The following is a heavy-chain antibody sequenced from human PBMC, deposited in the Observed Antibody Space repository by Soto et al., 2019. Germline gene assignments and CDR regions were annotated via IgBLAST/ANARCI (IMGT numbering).Heavy chain of an antibody. CDR3: ARDKYSSSWHDYNWFDP. CDR2: IYYSGGT. D-gene: IGHD6-13*01. Sequence: SETLSLTCTVSGGSISSYYWSWIRQPPGKGLEWIGYIYYSGGTNYNPSLKSRVTISVDTSMNQFSLKLSSVTAADTAVYYCARDKYSSSWHDYNWFDPWGQGTLVTVSS. CDR1: GGSISSYY. V-gene: IGHV4-59*01. J-gene: IGHJ5*02.